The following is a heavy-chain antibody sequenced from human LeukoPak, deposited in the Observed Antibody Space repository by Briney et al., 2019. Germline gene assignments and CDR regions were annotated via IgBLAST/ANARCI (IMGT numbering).Heavy chain of an antibody. CDR2: INGDGSET. Sequence: GGSLRLSCSASGFTFSSHWMRWVRRAPGKGLVWVSRINGDGSETNYAGSVTGRFTISRDNAKNTLYLQMNSLRAEDTAVYYCATGSGDYGDPFDYWGQGTLVTVYS. D-gene: IGHD4-17*01. CDR3: ATGSGDYGDPFDY. J-gene: IGHJ4*02. V-gene: IGHV3-74*01. CDR1: GFTFSSHW.